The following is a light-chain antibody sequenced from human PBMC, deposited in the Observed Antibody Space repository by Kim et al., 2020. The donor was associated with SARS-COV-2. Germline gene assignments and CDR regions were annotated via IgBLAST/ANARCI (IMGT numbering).Light chain of an antibody. CDR2: QDT. V-gene: IGLV3-1*01. Sequence: SYELTQPPSVPVSPGQTASITCSGDKLGDKYACWYQQKPGQSPVLVIYQDTKRPSGIPERFSGSNSGNTATLTISGTQAMDEADYYCQAWDSSTVFGTGTKVTVL. J-gene: IGLJ1*01. CDR1: KLGDKY. CDR3: QAWDSSTV.